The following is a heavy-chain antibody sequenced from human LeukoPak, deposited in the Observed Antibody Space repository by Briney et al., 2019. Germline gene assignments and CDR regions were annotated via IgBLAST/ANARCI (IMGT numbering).Heavy chain of an antibody. CDR1: GGSISSGSYY. CDR2: IYTSGST. J-gene: IGHJ4*02. CDR3: ARDRRGSGSYSSYYFDY. V-gene: IGHV4-61*02. Sequence: SETLSLTCTVSGGSISSGSYYWSWIRQPAGKGLEWIGRIYTSGSTNYNPSLKSRVTISVDTSKNQFSLKLSSVTAADTAVYYCARDRRGSGSYSSYYFDYWGQGTLVTVSS. D-gene: IGHD3-10*01.